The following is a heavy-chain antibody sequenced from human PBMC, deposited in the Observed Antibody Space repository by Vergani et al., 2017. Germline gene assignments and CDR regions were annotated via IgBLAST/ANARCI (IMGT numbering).Heavy chain of an antibody. Sequence: QVQLVQSGAEVKKPGSSVKVSCKASGGTFSSYAISWVRQAPGQGLEWMGGIIPIFGTANYAQKFQGRVTITADESTSTAYMELSSLRSEDTAVYYCVVGYYSSTSCYTTYYYYYMDVWGKGTTVTVSS. V-gene: IGHV1-69*01. CDR1: GGTFSSYA. CDR3: VVGYYSSTSCYTTYYYYYMDV. J-gene: IGHJ6*03. CDR2: IIPIFGTA. D-gene: IGHD2-2*02.